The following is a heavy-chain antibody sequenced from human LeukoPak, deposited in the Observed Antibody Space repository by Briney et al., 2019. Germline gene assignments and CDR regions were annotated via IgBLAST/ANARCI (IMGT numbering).Heavy chain of an antibody. CDR3: ARTHTIFGVVRRNWFDP. CDR2: INHSGST. Sequence: SETLSLTCAVYGGSFSGYYWSWIRQPPGKGLEWIGEINHSGSTNYNPSLKSRVTISVDTSKNQFSLKLSSATAADTAVYYCARTHTIFGVVRRNWFDPWGQGTLVTVSS. J-gene: IGHJ5*02. CDR1: GGSFSGYY. V-gene: IGHV4-34*01. D-gene: IGHD3-3*01.